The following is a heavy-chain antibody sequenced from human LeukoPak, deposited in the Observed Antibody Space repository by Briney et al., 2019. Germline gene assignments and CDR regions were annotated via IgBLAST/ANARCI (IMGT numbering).Heavy chain of an antibody. V-gene: IGHV3-30*18. D-gene: IGHD5-12*01. CDR2: ISYDGSNK. CDR3: AKPSGYGDYYYYYMDV. J-gene: IGHJ6*03. Sequence: GGSLRLSCAASGFTFSSYGMHWVRQAPGKGLEWVAVISYDGSNKYYADSVKGRFTISRDNSKNTLYLQMNSLRAGDTAVYYCAKPSGYGDYYYYYMDVWGKGTTVTVSS. CDR1: GFTFSSYG.